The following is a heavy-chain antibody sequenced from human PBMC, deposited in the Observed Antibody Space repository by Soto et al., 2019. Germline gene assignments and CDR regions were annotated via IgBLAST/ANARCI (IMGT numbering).Heavy chain of an antibody. Sequence: PSETLSLTCTVSYGSISVSNVFWGWVRQPPGKGLEWIGNIDYSGTAYLNPSLGTRVTFPVDTSKNQFSLTLYSVTAADTAVYYCARTTGRHLDFWGQGSLVTVSS. CDR2: IDYSGTA. V-gene: IGHV4-39*01. D-gene: IGHD4-4*01. CDR1: YGSISVSNVF. CDR3: ARTTGRHLDF. J-gene: IGHJ4*02.